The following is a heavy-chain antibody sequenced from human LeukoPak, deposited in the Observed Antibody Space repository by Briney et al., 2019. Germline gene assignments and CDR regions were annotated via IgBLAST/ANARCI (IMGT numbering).Heavy chain of an antibody. J-gene: IGHJ6*03. Sequence: GGSLRLSCAASGFTFSSYAMSWVRQAPGKGLEWVSAISGSGGSTYYADSVKGRFTISRDNSKNTLYLQMNSLRAEDTALYYCARGGIAAAVDYYYYMDVWGKGTTVTVSS. CDR1: GFTFSSYA. D-gene: IGHD6-13*01. CDR3: ARGGIAAAVDYYYYMDV. CDR2: ISGSGGST. V-gene: IGHV3-23*01.